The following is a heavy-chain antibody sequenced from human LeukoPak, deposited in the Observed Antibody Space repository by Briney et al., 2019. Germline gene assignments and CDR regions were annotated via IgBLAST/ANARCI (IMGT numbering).Heavy chain of an antibody. CDR2: INPNSGGT. V-gene: IGHV1-2*02. CDR3: ARGFSVYYDTLAAAFDI. J-gene: IGHJ3*02. D-gene: IGHD3-9*01. CDR1: GYTFTGYY. Sequence: ASVKVSCKASGYTFTGYYMHWVRQAPGQGLEWMGWINPNSGGTNYAQKFQGRVTMTRDTSISTAYMELSRLRSDDTAVYYCARGFSVYYDTLAAAFDIWGQGTMVTVSS.